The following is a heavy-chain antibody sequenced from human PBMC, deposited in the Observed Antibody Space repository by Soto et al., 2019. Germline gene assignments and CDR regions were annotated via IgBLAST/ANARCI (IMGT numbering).Heavy chain of an antibody. J-gene: IGHJ4*02. Sequence: SETLSLTCAVYGGSFSGYYWSWIRQPPGKGLEWIGEINHSGSTNYNPSLKSRVTISVDASKNQFSLKLSSVTAADTAVYYCARAPLYSSGWYYFDYGGQGPLVTVPS. CDR2: INHSGST. D-gene: IGHD6-19*01. CDR1: GGSFSGYY. CDR3: ARAPLYSSGWYYFDY. V-gene: IGHV4-34*01.